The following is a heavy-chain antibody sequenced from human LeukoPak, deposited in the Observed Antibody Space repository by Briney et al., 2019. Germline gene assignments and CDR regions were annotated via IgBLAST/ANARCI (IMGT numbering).Heavy chain of an antibody. J-gene: IGHJ5*02. CDR1: GGSISSYY. V-gene: IGHV4-59*08. CDR3: ARHVHGANDP. D-gene: IGHD4/OR15-4a*01. CDR2: IYYSGST. Sequence: SETLSLTCTVSGGSISSYYWSWIRQPPGKGLEWIGYIYYSGSTNYNPSLKSRVIISVDTSKNQFSLKLSSVTAADTAVYYCARHVHGANDPWGQGTLVTVSS.